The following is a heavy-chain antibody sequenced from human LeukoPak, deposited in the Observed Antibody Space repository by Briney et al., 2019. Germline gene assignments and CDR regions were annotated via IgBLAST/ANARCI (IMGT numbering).Heavy chain of an antibody. CDR3: ARQANWFDS. CDR2: IYYSGNT. J-gene: IGHJ5*01. Sequence: SETLSLTCTVSGGSMSSGTFYWAWIRQPPGKGLEWIGNIYYSGNTYYNPSLKSRVTISVDTSKNQLSLKLRSVTATDTAVYYCARQANWFDSWGQGTLVTVSS. CDR1: GGSMSSGTFY. V-gene: IGHV4-39*01.